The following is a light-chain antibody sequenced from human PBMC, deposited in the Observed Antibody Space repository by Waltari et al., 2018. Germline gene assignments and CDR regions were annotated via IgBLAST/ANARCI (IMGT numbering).Light chain of an antibody. J-gene: IGLJ2*01. Sequence: QSALTQPPSASGSPGPSVTISCTGTSSDFGGYNSVYWYQQHPGKAPKLIIYEVSKRPSGVPDRFSGSKSGNTASLTVSGLQAEDEADYYCSSYAGSNNVVFGGGTELTVL. V-gene: IGLV2-8*01. CDR1: SSDFGGYNS. CDR2: EVS. CDR3: SSYAGSNNVV.